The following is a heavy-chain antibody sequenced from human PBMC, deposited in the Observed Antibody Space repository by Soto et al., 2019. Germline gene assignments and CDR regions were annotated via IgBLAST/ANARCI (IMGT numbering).Heavy chain of an antibody. Sequence: GGSLRLSCAASGFTFSSYAMSWVRQAPGKGLEWVSAISGSGGSTYYADSVKGRFTISIDNSKNTLYLQMNSLRAEDTAVYYCAKEGQESDFWSGYYRYWGQGTLVTVSS. D-gene: IGHD3-3*01. J-gene: IGHJ4*02. V-gene: IGHV3-23*01. CDR2: ISGSGGST. CDR3: AKEGQESDFWSGYYRY. CDR1: GFTFSSYA.